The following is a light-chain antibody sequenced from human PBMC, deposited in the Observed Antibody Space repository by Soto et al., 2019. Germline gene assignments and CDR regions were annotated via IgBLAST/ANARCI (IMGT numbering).Light chain of an antibody. Sequence: ETVLTQSPATLSLSPGERATLSCRASQSVSSSLAWYQQKPGQAPRLLIYDASNRATGIPARFSGSGSGTDCTLTISSLEPEDFAVYYCQQRSDWPRTFGQGTKLEIK. J-gene: IGKJ2*01. CDR1: QSVSSS. V-gene: IGKV3-11*01. CDR2: DAS. CDR3: QQRSDWPRT.